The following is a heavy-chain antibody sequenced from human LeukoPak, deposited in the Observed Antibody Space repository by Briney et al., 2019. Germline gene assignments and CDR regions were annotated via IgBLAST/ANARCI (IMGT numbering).Heavy chain of an antibody. V-gene: IGHV5-51*01. CDR1: GYGFTSYW. CDR3: ASGGSGFALDY. J-gene: IGHJ4*02. Sequence: GAALQISSKGSGYGFTSYWIGWVRQMPGKGLEWMGVIYPGDSDTRYSPSFQGQVTISADKSISTAYPQWSSLKASDTAMYYCASGGSGFALDYWGQGTLVTVSS. D-gene: IGHD3-10*01. CDR2: IYPGDSDT.